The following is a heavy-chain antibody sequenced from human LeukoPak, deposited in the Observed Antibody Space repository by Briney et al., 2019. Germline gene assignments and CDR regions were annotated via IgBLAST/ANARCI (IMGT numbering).Heavy chain of an antibody. Sequence: GGSLRLSCTASGFSFGDYCMSWVRQAPGRGLEWVGFIRSKTYGGTTQYAASVKGRFTISRDNAKNSLYLQMNSLRAEDTAVYYCAELGITMIGGVWGKGTTVTISS. CDR3: AELGITMIGGV. CDR2: IRSKTYGGTT. CDR1: GFSFGDYC. J-gene: IGHJ6*04. V-gene: IGHV3-49*04. D-gene: IGHD3-10*02.